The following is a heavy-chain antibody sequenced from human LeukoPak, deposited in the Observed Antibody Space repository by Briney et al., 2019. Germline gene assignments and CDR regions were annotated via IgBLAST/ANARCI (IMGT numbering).Heavy chain of an antibody. CDR1: GYTFTSYG. CDR2: ISAYNGNT. Sequence: ALVKVSCKASGYTFTSYGISWVRQAPGQGLEWMGWISAYNGNTNYAQKLQGRVTMTTDTSTSTAYMELRSLRSDDTAVYYRARFGTYYYGSGSYIDYWGQGTLVTVSS. J-gene: IGHJ4*02. CDR3: ARFGTYYYGSGSYIDY. V-gene: IGHV1-18*01. D-gene: IGHD3-10*01.